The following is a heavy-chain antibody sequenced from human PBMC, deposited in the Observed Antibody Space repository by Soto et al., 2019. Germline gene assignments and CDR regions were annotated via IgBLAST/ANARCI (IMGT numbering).Heavy chain of an antibody. CDR3: ARSASAAYDF. CDR1: GFSLSSHW. CDR2: IKGDGSQQ. Sequence: GGSLRLSCAASGFSLSSHWMSWVRQAPGKGLEWVANIKGDGSQQNYVGSVEGRFTISRDNAKNSLSLQMKSLRAEDTAVYYCARSASAAYDFWGQGTAVTVSS. V-gene: IGHV3-7*01. J-gene: IGHJ3*01.